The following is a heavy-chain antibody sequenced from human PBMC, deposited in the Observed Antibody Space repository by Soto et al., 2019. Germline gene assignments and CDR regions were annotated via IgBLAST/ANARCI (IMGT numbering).Heavy chain of an antibody. D-gene: IGHD6-13*01. CDR1: NGSIRSGGYF. V-gene: IGHV4-31*03. J-gene: IGHJ4*02. CDR3: ARFAKEENPKLESWYAFDF. CDR2: IYYGGRT. Sequence: VQLQESGPGLVKPSQTLSLTCTVSNGSIRSGGYFWSWVRQHPGKGLEWIGHIYYGGRTSYKPSLESRVAMSVDTSKNEFTLKVNSVTAADTAIYYCARFAKEENPKLESWYAFDFWGRGTLVTVSS.